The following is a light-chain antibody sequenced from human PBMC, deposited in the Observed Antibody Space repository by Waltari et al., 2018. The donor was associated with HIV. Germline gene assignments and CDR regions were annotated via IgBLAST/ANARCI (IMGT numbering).Light chain of an antibody. V-gene: IGKV3-15*01. CDR2: GAS. CDR3: EQYEAWPHT. Sequence: ELVVTHPPATLSVSPGERATPSCRPSQNIILNFAWYQHNPGHAPRLLIFGASTSASAVPARISGSGSGTEFTLTSTSPQSEDSAVYYCEQYEAWPHTLGGGTKVEIK. J-gene: IGKJ4*02. CDR1: QNIILN.